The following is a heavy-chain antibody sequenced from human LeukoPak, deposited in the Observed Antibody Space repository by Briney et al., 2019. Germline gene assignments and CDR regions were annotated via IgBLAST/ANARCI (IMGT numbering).Heavy chain of an antibody. CDR3: AKGSIAAAAPYYFDY. Sequence: GGSLRLSCAASGFTFSSYAMSWVRQAPGKGLEWVSAISGSGGSTYYADSVKGRFTISRDNSKNMLYLQMNSLRAEDTAVYYCAKGSIAAAAPYYFDYWGQGTLVTVSS. D-gene: IGHD6-13*01. CDR1: GFTFSSYA. J-gene: IGHJ4*02. CDR2: ISGSGGST. V-gene: IGHV3-23*01.